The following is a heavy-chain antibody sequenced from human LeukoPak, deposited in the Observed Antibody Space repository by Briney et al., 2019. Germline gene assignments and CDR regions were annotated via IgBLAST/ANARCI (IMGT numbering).Heavy chain of an antibody. Sequence: GRSMRLSCAASGFTFSSYGMHWVRQAPGKGLEWVAVISYDGSNKYYADSVKGRFTISRDNSTNTLYLQMNSLRAEATAVYYCAKKAYGYSSGWYDYWGQGTLVTVSS. CDR1: GFTFSSYG. CDR3: AKKAYGYSSGWYDY. J-gene: IGHJ4*02. CDR2: ISYDGSNK. V-gene: IGHV3-30*18. D-gene: IGHD6-19*01.